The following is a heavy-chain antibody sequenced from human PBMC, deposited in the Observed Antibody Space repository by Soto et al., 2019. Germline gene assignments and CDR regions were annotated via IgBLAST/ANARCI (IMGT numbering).Heavy chain of an antibody. CDR3: GKHLMHTYYYDSSGYIDF. Sequence: EVQLLESGGGLVQPGGSLRLSCAAAGFTFRSYAINWVRQAPGKGLEWVARISGSGVTTYYANSVKGRFTVSRDNSNSTVSLQMNSLSSEDTAIYYCGKHLMHTYYYDSSGYIDFWGQGTLVTVSS. CDR2: ISGSGVTT. J-gene: IGHJ4*02. V-gene: IGHV3-23*01. D-gene: IGHD3-22*01. CDR1: GFTFRSYA.